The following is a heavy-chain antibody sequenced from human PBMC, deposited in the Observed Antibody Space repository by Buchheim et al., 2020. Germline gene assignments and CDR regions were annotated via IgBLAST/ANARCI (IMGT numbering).Heavy chain of an antibody. CDR2: IRISSSTI. Sequence: EVQLVESGGGLVQSGGSLRLSCAASGFTFSNYPMNWVRQAPGKGLEWVSYIRISSSTIYYADSVKGRFTISRDDAKNSLYLQMNSLGDEDTALYYCATGVPLADWGQGTL. J-gene: IGHJ4*02. V-gene: IGHV3-48*02. CDR3: ATGVPLAD. CDR1: GFTFSNYP.